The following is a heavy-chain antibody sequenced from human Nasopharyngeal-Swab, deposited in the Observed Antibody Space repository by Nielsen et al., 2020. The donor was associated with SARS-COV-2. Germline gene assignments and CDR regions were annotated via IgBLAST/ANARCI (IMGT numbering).Heavy chain of an antibody. CDR2: ISYDGSNE. Sequence: GGSLRLSCAASGFTFSSSGMDWVRQAPGKGLEWVAVISYDGSNEYYEDSVKGRFTISRDNSKNTLYLQMNSLRVEETAVYYCAKDVHGDYGGIDYWGQGTLVTVSS. J-gene: IGHJ4*02. CDR3: AKDVHGDYGGIDY. D-gene: IGHD4-17*01. V-gene: IGHV3-30*18. CDR1: GFTFSSSG.